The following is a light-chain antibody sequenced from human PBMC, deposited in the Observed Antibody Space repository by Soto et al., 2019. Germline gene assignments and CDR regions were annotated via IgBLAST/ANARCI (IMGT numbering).Light chain of an antibody. CDR1: SGSIASNY. V-gene: IGLV6-57*01. Sequence: NFMLTQPHSVSESPGKTVTISCTRSSGSIASNYVQWYQKRPGSSPATVIYEGNQRPSGVPDRFSGSIDSYSNSASLTISGLKTEDSADYYFQYYDGSNQVFGGGTKLTVL. CDR2: EGN. CDR3: QYYDGSNQV. J-gene: IGLJ3*02.